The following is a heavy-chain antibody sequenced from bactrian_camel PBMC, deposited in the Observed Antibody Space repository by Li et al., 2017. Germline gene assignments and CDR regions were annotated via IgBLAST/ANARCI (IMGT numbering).Heavy chain of an antibody. CDR2: INNGGGST. V-gene: IGHV3S31*01. CDR1: GFTFSSNA. CDR3: ATSFPFTGLADFGS. J-gene: IGHJ6*01. D-gene: IGHD3*01. Sequence: EVQLVESGGGLVQPGGSLRLTCAASGFTFSSNAMSWVRQAPGKGPEWVSSINNGGGSTYYADSVKGRFTISKDNAKNTLYLQMNSLKSEDTALYYCATSFPFTGLADFGSWGQGTQVTV.